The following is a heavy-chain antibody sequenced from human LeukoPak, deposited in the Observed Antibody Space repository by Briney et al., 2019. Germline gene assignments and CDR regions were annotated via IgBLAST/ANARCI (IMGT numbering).Heavy chain of an antibody. CDR2: INHSGST. D-gene: IGHD3-9*01. CDR1: GGSFSGYY. V-gene: IGHV4-34*01. CDR3: ARKYYDILTGYPGGINWFDP. J-gene: IGHJ5*02. Sequence: SETLSLTCAVYGGSFSGYYWSWIRQPPGKGLEWIGEINHSGSTNYNPSLKSRVTISVDTSKNQFSLKLSSVTAADTAVYYCARKYYDILTGYPGGINWFDPWGQGTLVTVSS.